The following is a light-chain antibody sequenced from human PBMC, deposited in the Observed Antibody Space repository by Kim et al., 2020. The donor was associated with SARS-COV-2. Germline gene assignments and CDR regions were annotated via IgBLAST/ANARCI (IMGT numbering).Light chain of an antibody. Sequence: GDRVTITCRASQSINSWLAWYQQKPGKAPKLLIYDASSLESGVPPRFSGSGTGTEFTLTISSLQPDDFATYYCQQYNTYSPFGFGQGTRLEIK. CDR1: QSINSW. V-gene: IGKV1-5*01. J-gene: IGKJ5*01. CDR3: QQYNTYSPFG. CDR2: DAS.